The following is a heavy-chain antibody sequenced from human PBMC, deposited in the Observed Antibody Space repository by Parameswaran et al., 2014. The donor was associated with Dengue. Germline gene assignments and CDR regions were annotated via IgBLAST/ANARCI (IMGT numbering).Heavy chain of an antibody. CDR3: AQYYYDSSGYPGRAFDI. V-gene: IGHV4-31*02. Sequence: RWIRQPPGKGLEWIGYIYYSGSTYYNPSLKSRVTISVDTSKNQFSLKLSSVTAADTAVYYCAQYYYDSSGYPGRAFDIWGQGTMVTVSS. D-gene: IGHD3-22*01. J-gene: IGHJ3*02. CDR2: IYYSGST.